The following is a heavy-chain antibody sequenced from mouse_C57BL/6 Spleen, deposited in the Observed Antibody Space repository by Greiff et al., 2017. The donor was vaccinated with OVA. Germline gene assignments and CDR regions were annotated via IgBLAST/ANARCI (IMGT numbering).Heavy chain of an antibody. Sequence: EVKVVESGGGLVKPGGSLKLSCAASGFTFSDYGMHWVRQAPEKGLEWVAYISSGSSTIYYADTVKGRFTISRDNAKNTLFLQMTSLRSEDTAMYYCAKGPHYGSSYEGYFDVWGTGTTVTVSS. CDR1: GFTFSDYG. CDR2: ISSGSSTI. J-gene: IGHJ1*03. D-gene: IGHD1-1*01. V-gene: IGHV5-17*01. CDR3: AKGPHYGSSYEGYFDV.